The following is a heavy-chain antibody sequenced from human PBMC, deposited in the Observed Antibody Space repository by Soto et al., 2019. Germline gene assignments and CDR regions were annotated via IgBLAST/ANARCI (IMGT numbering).Heavy chain of an antibody. CDR1: GFTFSSYW. D-gene: IGHD6-19*01. J-gene: IGHJ4*02. CDR2: IYNDGSST. V-gene: IGHV3-74*01. CDR3: ARRRGSSGWKTNFDF. Sequence: EVQLVESGGGLFQPGGSLRLSCAASGFTFSSYWMHWVRQAPGKGLVWVSRIYNDGSSTSYADSVKGRFTISRDNAKNTLYLRMNSLRAEDTAVYYCARRRGSSGWKTNFDFWGQGSLVTVSS.